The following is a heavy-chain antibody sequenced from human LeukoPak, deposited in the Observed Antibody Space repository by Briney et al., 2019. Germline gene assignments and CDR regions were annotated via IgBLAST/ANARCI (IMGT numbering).Heavy chain of an antibody. Sequence: PGGSQRLSCAASGFTFSTYAMSWVRQAPGKGLEWVSAISGSGYSTYYTDSVKGRFTISRDNSKNSLYLQMNSLRTEDTALYYCAKDIGQRWLTADYWGQGTLVTVSS. J-gene: IGHJ4*02. CDR1: GFTFSTYA. D-gene: IGHD4-23*01. V-gene: IGHV3-23*01. CDR3: AKDIGQRWLTADY. CDR2: ISGSGYST.